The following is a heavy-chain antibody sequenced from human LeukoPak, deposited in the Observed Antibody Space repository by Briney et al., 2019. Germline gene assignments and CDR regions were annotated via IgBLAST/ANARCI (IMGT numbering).Heavy chain of an antibody. CDR2: IIPIFGTA. CDR1: GYTFTSNY. CDR3: ASGPTIFGVVTPYNWFDP. J-gene: IGHJ5*02. Sequence: SVKVSCKASGYTFTSNYIHWVRQAPGQGLEWMGGIIPIFGTANYAQKFQGRVTITADESTSTAYMELSSLRSEDMAVYYCASGPTIFGVVTPYNWFDPWGQGTLVTVSS. D-gene: IGHD3-3*01. V-gene: IGHV1-69*13.